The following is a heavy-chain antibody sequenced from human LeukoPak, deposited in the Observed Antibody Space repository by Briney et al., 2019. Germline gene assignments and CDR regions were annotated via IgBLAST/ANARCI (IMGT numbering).Heavy chain of an antibody. Sequence: GASVKVSCKASGYTFTGYYMHWVRQAPGQGLEWMGWINPNSGGTNYAQKFQGRVTMTRDTSISTAYMELSRLRSDDTAVYYCAKANYYDSSGYSVDPWGQGALVTVSS. D-gene: IGHD3-22*01. J-gene: IGHJ5*02. CDR1: GYTFTGYY. CDR2: INPNSGGT. CDR3: AKANYYDSSGYSVDP. V-gene: IGHV1-2*02.